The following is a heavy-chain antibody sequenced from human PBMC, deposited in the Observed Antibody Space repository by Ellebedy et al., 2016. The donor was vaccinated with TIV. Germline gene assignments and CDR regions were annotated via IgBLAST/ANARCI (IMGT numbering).Heavy chain of an antibody. J-gene: IGHJ4*02. V-gene: IGHV3-7*03. CDR2: INKDGSEK. Sequence: GESLKISCAASGFTFTDYSMTWVRQVPGKGLEWVANINKDGSEKHYLDSVKDRFTISRDNTKNSLYLQVNRLRDEDTAVYYCARPGALLTSPAIRYFHDYWGQGTLVTVSS. CDR1: GFTFTDYS. CDR3: ARPGALLTSPAIRYFHDY. D-gene: IGHD2-15*01.